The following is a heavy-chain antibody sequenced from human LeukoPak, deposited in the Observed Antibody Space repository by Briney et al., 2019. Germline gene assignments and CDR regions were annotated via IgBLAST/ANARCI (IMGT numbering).Heavy chain of an antibody. CDR2: INHSGNT. CDR3: ARALYYFDY. CDR1: DESFSTYY. V-gene: IGHV4-34*01. Sequence: PSETLSLTCAVYDESFSTYYWTWIRQPPGKGLEWTGEINHSGNTNYNPSLKSRVTISVDTSRNQFSLKLSSVTAADTAVYYCARALYYFDYWGQGTLVTVSS. J-gene: IGHJ4*02.